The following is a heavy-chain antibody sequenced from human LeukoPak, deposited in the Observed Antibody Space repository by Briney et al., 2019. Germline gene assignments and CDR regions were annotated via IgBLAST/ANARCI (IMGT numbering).Heavy chain of an antibody. CDR3: ARSDHSHFVNWFDS. Sequence: PSETLSLNCSVSGGSMRSGTNYWGWIRQPPGKGLEWIGSISAAGNIYHSPSLKSRVTISVDTSQNHFSLRLTSVTAADTAVYYCARSDHSHFVNWFDSWGQGTLVTVSS. J-gene: IGHJ5*01. CDR2: ISAAGNI. V-gene: IGHV4-39*02. D-gene: IGHD4-11*01. CDR1: GGSMRSGTNY.